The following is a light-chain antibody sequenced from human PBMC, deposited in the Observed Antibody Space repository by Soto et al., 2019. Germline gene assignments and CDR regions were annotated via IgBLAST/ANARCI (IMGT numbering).Light chain of an antibody. CDR2: AAS. V-gene: IGKV1-39*01. J-gene: IGKJ2*01. CDR1: QSISSY. Sequence: DIQMTPSPSSLSASVGDRVTITCRASQSISSYLNWYQQKPGKAPKLLIYAASSLQSGVPSGFSGSGSGTDFTLTISSLQPEDFATYYCQQSYSTPYTFGQGTKLEIK. CDR3: QQSYSTPYT.